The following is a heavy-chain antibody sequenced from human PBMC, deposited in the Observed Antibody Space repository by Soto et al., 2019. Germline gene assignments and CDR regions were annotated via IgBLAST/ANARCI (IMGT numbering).Heavy chain of an antibody. CDR2: ISSSSSYI. D-gene: IGHD6-19*01. Sequence: GESLKISCAASGFTFSSYSMNWVRQAPGKGLEWVSSISSSSSYIYYADSVKGRFTISRDNAKNSLYLQMNSLRAEDTAVYYCASSFYQQWLVRDRDYWGQGTLVTVSS. V-gene: IGHV3-21*01. J-gene: IGHJ4*02. CDR3: ASSFYQQWLVRDRDY. CDR1: GFTFSSYS.